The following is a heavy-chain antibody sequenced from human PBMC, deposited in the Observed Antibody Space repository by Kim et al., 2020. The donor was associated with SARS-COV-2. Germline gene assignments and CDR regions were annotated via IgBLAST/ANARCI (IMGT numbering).Heavy chain of an antibody. CDR2: IYYSGST. J-gene: IGHJ6*02. D-gene: IGHD3-22*01. CDR3: ARDRGDHYDYYYGVDV. V-gene: IGHV4-59*01. CDR1: GGSISGYY. Sequence: SETLSLTCSVSGGSISGYYWSWIRQPPGKGLEWIGYIYYSGSTNYNPSLKSRVTISLDTSKNQFSLKLSSVTAADTAVYYCARDRGDHYDYYYGVDVWG.